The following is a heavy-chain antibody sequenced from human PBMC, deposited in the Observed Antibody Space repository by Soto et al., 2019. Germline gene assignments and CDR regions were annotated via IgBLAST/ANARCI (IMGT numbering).Heavy chain of an antibody. CDR1: GYTFTSYG. D-gene: IGHD6-25*01. CDR2: ISAYNGNT. J-gene: IGHJ6*03. Sequence: EASVKVSCKASGYTFTSYGISWVRQAPGQGLEWMGWISAYNGNTNYAQKLQGRVTMTTDTSTSTAYMELRSLRSDDTAVYYCARSPRAAAGYYYYMDVWGKGTTVTVSS. V-gene: IGHV1-18*01. CDR3: ARSPRAAAGYYYYMDV.